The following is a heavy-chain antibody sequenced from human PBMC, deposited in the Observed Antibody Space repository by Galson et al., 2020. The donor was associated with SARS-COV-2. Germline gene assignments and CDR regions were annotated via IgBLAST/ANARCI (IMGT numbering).Heavy chain of an antibody. CDR3: ARALGVVVVAATSGMDV. D-gene: IGHD2-15*01. CDR2: INHSGST. J-gene: IGHJ6*02. Sequence: SETLSLTCAVYGGSFSGYYWSWIRQPPGKGLEWIGEINHSGSTNYNPSLKSRVTISVDTSKNQFSLKLSSVTAADTAVYYCARALGVVVVAATSGMDVWGQGTTVTVSS. V-gene: IGHV4-34*01. CDR1: GGSFSGYY.